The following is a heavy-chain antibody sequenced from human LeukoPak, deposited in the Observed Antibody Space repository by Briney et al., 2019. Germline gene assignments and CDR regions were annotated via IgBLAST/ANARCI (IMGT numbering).Heavy chain of an antibody. CDR2: ISGSGGST. D-gene: IGHD1-26*01. CDR3: AKGIVVGATPYYFDY. V-gene: IGHV3-23*01. Sequence: PGGSLRLSCAASGFTFSSYAMSWVRQAPGKGLEWVSAISGSGGSTYYADSVKGRFTISRDNSKNTPYLQMNSLRAEDTAVYYCAKGIVVGATPYYFDYWGQGTLVTVSS. CDR1: GFTFSSYA. J-gene: IGHJ4*02.